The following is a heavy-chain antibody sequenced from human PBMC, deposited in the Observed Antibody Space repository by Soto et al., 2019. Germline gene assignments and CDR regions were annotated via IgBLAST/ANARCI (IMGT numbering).Heavy chain of an antibody. V-gene: IGHV1-69*13. CDR2: IIPIFGTA. J-gene: IGHJ4*02. CDR3: ASSSERGYDSSGFRLADDYFAY. D-gene: IGHD3-22*01. CDR1: GGTFSGYA. Sequence: ASVKVSCKASGGTFSGYAISWVRQAPGQGLEWMGGIIPIFGTANYAQKFQGRVTITADESTSTAYMELSSLRSEDTAVYYCASSSERGYDSSGFRLADDYFAYSGQGTLVTV.